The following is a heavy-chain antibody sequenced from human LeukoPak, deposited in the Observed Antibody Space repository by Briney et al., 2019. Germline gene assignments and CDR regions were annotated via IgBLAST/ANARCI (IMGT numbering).Heavy chain of an antibody. CDR3: ARDRQNSSSWYYFDY. CDR1: GGTFSSYA. Sequence: SVKVSCKASGGTFSSYAISWVRQAPGQGLEWTGGIIPIFGTANYAQKFQGRVTITADESTSTAYMELSSLRSEDTAVYYCARDRQNSSSWYYFDYWGQGTLVTVSS. D-gene: IGHD6-13*01. V-gene: IGHV1-69*13. CDR2: IIPIFGTA. J-gene: IGHJ4*02.